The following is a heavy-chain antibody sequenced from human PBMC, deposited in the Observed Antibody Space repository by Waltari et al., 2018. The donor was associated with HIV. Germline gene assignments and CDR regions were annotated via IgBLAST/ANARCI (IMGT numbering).Heavy chain of an antibody. CDR2: IYYSGST. CDR3: ASSTVIPSKYNWFDP. V-gene: IGHV4-30-4*08. D-gene: IGHD4-17*01. CDR1: GGSILSGDYS. J-gene: IGHJ5*02. Sequence: QVQLQESGPGLVKPSQTLSLTCTVSGGSILSGDYSCSWFRQHPGEGVEWIGYIYYSGSTYYNPSLKSRVTISVDRSKNQFSRKLISVTAAETAVDYCASSTVIPSKYNWFDPWGQGTLVTVSP.